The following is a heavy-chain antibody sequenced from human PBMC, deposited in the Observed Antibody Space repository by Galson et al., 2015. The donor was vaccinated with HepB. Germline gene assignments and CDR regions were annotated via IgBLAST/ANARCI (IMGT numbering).Heavy chain of an antibody. V-gene: IGHV3-33*01. CDR1: GFTFSRYA. Sequence: SLRLSCAASGFTFSRYAMHWVRQAPGEGLEWAAVIWYDGSNKNFADSVKVRFTITRENSKNTLSLQMESLRPEDTAVYYCSRDDYADNVVMFDYWGQGIQVTVTS. CDR2: IWYDGSNK. J-gene: IGHJ4*02. CDR3: SRDDYADNVVMFDY. D-gene: IGHD4-17*01.